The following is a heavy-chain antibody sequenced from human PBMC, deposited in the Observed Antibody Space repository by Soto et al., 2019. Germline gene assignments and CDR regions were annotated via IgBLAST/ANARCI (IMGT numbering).Heavy chain of an antibody. D-gene: IGHD1-1*01. Sequence: QVQLQESGPGLVKPSQTLSLTCTVSGGSISSGGYYWSWIRQHPGKGLEWIGYIYYSGSTYYNPSLKSRVTISVDTSKNQFSLKLSSVTAADTAVYYCARFSRRAYYYYGMDVWGQGTTVTVSS. CDR3: ARFSRRAYYYYGMDV. CDR2: IYYSGST. CDR1: GGSISSGGYY. V-gene: IGHV4-31*03. J-gene: IGHJ6*02.